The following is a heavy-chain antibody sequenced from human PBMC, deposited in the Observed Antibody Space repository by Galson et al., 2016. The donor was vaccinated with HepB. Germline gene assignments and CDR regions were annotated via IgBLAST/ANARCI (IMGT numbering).Heavy chain of an antibody. CDR3: ARGDYGDYHFAY. D-gene: IGHD4-17*01. Sequence: SLRLSCAASGFTFSTYAMSWVRQAPGKGLEWVAVISYDGNHKYYADSVKGRFTISRDNSKNTLYLQMNSLSAEDTAVYYCARGDYGDYHFAYWGQGTLVTVSS. J-gene: IGHJ4*02. V-gene: IGHV3-30*03. CDR2: ISYDGNHK. CDR1: GFTFSTYA.